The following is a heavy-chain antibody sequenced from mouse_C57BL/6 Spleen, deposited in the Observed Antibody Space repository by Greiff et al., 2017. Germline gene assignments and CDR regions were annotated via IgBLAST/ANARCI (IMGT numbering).Heavy chain of an antibody. CDR3: ARVRDDWYFDV. CDR2: IYPGDGDT. J-gene: IGHJ1*03. CDR1: GYAFSSSW. Sequence: QVQLQQSGPELVKPGASVKISCKASGYAFSSSWMNWVKQRPGKGLEWIGRIYPGDGDTNYNGKFKGKATLTADKSSSTAYMQLSSLTSEDSAVYFCARVRDDWYFDVWGTGTTVTVSS. V-gene: IGHV1-82*01.